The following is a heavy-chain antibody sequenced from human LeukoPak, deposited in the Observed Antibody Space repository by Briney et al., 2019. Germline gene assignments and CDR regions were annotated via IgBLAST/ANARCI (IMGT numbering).Heavy chain of an antibody. V-gene: IGHV4-4*07. CDR2: IYTSGST. CDR1: GGSISSYY. CDR3: ARYRYSGSYYYFDY. Sequence: SETLSLTCTDSGGSISSYYWSWIRQPAGKGLEWIGRIYTSGSTNYNPSLKSRVTMSVDTSKNQFSLKLSSVTAADTAVYYCARYRYSGSYYYFDYWGQGTLVTVSS. J-gene: IGHJ4*02. D-gene: IGHD1-26*01.